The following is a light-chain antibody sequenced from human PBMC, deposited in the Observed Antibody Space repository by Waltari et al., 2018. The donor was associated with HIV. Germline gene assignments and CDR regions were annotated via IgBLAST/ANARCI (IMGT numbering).Light chain of an antibody. Sequence: NFMLTQPHSVSESPGKTVTISCTRSSGSIASNYVQWYQQRPGRAPTTVIYEDNQRPSGVPYPFSGSIDSSSNSASLTISGLKTEDEADYYCQSYDSSNHWVFGGWTKLTVL. CDR1: SGSIASNY. CDR2: EDN. V-gene: IGLV6-57*03. J-gene: IGLJ3*02. CDR3: QSYDSSNHWV.